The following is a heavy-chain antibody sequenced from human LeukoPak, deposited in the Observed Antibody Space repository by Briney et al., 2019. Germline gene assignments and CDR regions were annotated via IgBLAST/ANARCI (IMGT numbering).Heavy chain of an antibody. J-gene: IGHJ4*02. CDR3: GKTTVGYSSGQKPAWPVDY. D-gene: IGHD5-18*01. CDR1: GFTFGSHA. V-gene: IGHV3-23*01. Sequence: GGSLRLSCEASGFTFGSHAMYCVRPAPGKGLEWVAGNFGSGGSPHYADPVKGRFTISRDNSRNTVYLQINSLRAEDTAVYYCGKTTVGYSSGQKPAWPVDYWGQGTLVTVSS. CDR2: NFGSGGSP.